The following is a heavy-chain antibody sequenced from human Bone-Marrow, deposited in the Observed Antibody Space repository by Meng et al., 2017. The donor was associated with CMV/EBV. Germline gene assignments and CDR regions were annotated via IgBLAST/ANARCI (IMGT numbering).Heavy chain of an antibody. V-gene: IGHV3-21*01. CDR2: ISSSSSYI. J-gene: IGHJ4*02. CDR1: GFTFSSYS. Sequence: GGSLRLSCAASGFTFSSYSMNWVRQAPGKGLEWVSSISSSSSYIYYADSVKGRFTISRDNAKNSLYLQMNSLRAEDTAVYYCASIAARPGSDYWGQGTLVTVSS. CDR3: ASIAARPGSDY. D-gene: IGHD6-6*01.